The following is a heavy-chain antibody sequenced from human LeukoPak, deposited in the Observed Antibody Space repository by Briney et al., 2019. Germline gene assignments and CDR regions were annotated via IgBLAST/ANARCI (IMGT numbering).Heavy chain of an antibody. J-gene: IGHJ5*02. D-gene: IGHD3-22*01. CDR2: INHSGST. CDR1: GGSFSGYY. Sequence: SETLSLTCAVYGGSFSGYYWSWIRQPPGKGLEWIGEINHSGSTNYNPSLKSRVTISVDTSKNQFSLKLSSVTAADTAVYYCASSGYDSSGYHTLSWFDPWGQGTLVTVSS. CDR3: ASSGYDSSGYHTLSWFDP. V-gene: IGHV4-34*01.